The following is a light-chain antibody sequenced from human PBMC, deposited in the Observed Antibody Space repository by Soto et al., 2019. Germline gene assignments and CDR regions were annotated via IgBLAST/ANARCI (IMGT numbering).Light chain of an antibody. CDR1: QTISSY. V-gene: IGKV1-39*01. CDR2: VAS. Sequence: DIQMTQSPSSLSASVGDRVTITCRASQTISSYLNWYQQKPGKAPNLLIYVASSLQSGVPSRFTGSGSGTDFTLTISSLQPEGFATYYCQQTYSTPPAFGGGTKVEIK. CDR3: QQTYSTPPA. J-gene: IGKJ4*01.